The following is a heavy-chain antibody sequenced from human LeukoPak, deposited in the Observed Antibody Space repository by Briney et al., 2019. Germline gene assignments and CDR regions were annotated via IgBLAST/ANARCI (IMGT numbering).Heavy chain of an antibody. CDR1: GCTFSSYA. V-gene: IGHV3-23*01. Sequence: GGSLRLSCAASGCTFSSYAMSWVRQAPGKGLEWVSAISGSGGSTYYADSVKGRFTISRDNSKNTLYLEMSSLRVEDTAIYYCAKWPEGAMDYFDYWGQGTLVTVSS. J-gene: IGHJ4*02. CDR2: ISGSGGST. D-gene: IGHD3-16*01. CDR3: AKWPEGAMDYFDY.